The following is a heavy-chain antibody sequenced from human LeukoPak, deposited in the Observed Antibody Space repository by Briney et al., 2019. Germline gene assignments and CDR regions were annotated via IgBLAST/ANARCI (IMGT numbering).Heavy chain of an antibody. CDR2: INWNGGST. J-gene: IGHJ6*03. D-gene: IGHD3-22*01. CDR3: ARAGSVPYYYDSSGVYYMDV. Sequence: GGSLRLSCAASGFTFDDYGMSWVRQAPGKGLEWFSGINWNGGSTGYADSVKGRFTISRDNAKNSLYLQMNSLRAEDTALYYCARAGSVPYYYDSSGVYYMDVWGKGTTVTVSS. CDR1: GFTFDDYG. V-gene: IGHV3-20*04.